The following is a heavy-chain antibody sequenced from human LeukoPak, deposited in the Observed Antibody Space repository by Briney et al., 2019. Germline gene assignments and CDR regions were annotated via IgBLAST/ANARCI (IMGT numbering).Heavy chain of an antibody. CDR3: ASLNRAAPDY. Sequence: GGSLRLSCAASGFTFSSYGMHWVRQAPGKGLEWVAVISYDGSNKYYADSVKGRFTISRDNSKNTLYLQMSSLRAEDTAVYYCASLNRAAPDYWGQGTLVTVSS. D-gene: IGHD1-14*01. CDR2: ISYDGSNK. V-gene: IGHV3-30*03. J-gene: IGHJ4*02. CDR1: GFTFSSYG.